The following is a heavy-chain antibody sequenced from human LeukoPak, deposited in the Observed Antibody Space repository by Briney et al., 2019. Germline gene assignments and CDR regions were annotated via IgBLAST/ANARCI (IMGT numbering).Heavy chain of an antibody. V-gene: IGHV3-30-3*01. CDR3: ARDLSSTQWLVVPTNYYYYYGMDV. D-gene: IGHD6-19*01. Sequence: PGRSLRLSCAASGFTFSSYAMHWVRQAPGKGLERVAVISYDGSNKYYADSVKGRFTISRDNSKNTLYLQMNSLRAEDTAVYYCARDLSSTQWLVVPTNYYYYYGMDVWGQGTTVTVSS. CDR2: ISYDGSNK. CDR1: GFTFSSYA. J-gene: IGHJ6*02.